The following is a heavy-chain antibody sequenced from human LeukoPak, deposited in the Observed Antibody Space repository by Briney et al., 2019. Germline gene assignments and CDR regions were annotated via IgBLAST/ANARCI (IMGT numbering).Heavy chain of an antibody. D-gene: IGHD1-7*01. V-gene: IGHV1-18*01. Sequence: VASVKVSCKASGYTFTIYGISWVREPPGQGLEWMGWISAYNGNTNYAQTLPGKVTMTTDTSTSTAYMELRSLRSDDTAVYYCARRWNYGSSDYWGQGTLVTVSS. CDR1: GYTFTIYG. CDR2: ISAYNGNT. CDR3: ARRWNYGSSDY. J-gene: IGHJ4*02.